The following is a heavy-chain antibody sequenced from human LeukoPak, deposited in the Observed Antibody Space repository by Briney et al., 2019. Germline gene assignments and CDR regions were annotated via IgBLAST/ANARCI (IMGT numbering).Heavy chain of an antibody. CDR3: ARAYYYDSSGYYLDY. CDR2: ISAYNGNT. CDR1: GYTFTSYG. D-gene: IGHD3-22*01. Sequence: ASVKVSCKASGYTFTSYGSSWVRQAPGQGLEWMGWISAYNGNTNYAQKLQGRVTMTTDTSTSTAYMELRSLRSDDTAVYYCARAYYYDSSGYYLDYWGQGTLVTVSS. J-gene: IGHJ4*02. V-gene: IGHV1-18*01.